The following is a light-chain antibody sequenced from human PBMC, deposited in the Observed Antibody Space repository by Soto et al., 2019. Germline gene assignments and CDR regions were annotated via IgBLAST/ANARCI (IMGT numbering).Light chain of an antibody. V-gene: IGLV1-44*01. CDR2: SNN. CDR1: SSNIGSHS. J-gene: IGLJ3*02. Sequence: QLVLTQPTSASGTPGQRVTISCSGSSSNIGSHSVNWYQQLPGTAPKLLIYSNNQRPSGVPDRFSGSKSGTSTSLAISGLQSEDEADYYCAAWDDSLTGWVFGGGTKVTVL. CDR3: AAWDDSLTGWV.